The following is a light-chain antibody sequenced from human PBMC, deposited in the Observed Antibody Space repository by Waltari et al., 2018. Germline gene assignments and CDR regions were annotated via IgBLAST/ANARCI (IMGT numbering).Light chain of an antibody. CDR2: AAS. Sequence: IQLTQSRSSLSTSVGDRVTITCRASQGISSYLAWYQQKPGKAPELLIYAASTLQSGVPSRFSGSGSGTDFTLTISSLQPDDFATYYCQQLNSYPLSFGPGTKVDVK. CDR1: QGISSY. J-gene: IGKJ3*01. CDR3: QQLNSYPLS. V-gene: IGKV1-9*01.